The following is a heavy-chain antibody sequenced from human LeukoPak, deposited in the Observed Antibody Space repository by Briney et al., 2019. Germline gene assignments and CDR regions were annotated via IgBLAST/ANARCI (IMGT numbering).Heavy chain of an antibody. CDR1: EFSFSSYW. J-gene: IGHJ4*02. Sequence: GGSLRLSCATSEFSFSSYWMHWVRQAPGKGLVWVSRINYDGRTTNYADSVKGRFTISRDNAKNTLYLQMNSLRAEDTAVYYCVRSLLGGSEKWGRGTLVTVSS. V-gene: IGHV3-74*01. CDR2: INYDGRTT. CDR3: VRSLLGGSEK. D-gene: IGHD5-12*01.